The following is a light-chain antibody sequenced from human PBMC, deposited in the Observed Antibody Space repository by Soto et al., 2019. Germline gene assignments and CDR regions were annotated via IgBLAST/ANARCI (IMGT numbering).Light chain of an antibody. CDR1: QSINNRY. CDR2: GAS. V-gene: IGKV3-20*01. Sequence: EIVLTQSPGTLSLSPGERATLSCGASQSINNRYLAWYQQKPGQAPRLLIYGASSRATGIPDRFSGSGSGTDFTLTISRLEPEDFAVYYCQQFGSSPGFTFGPGTKVDMK. J-gene: IGKJ3*01. CDR3: QQFGSSPGFT.